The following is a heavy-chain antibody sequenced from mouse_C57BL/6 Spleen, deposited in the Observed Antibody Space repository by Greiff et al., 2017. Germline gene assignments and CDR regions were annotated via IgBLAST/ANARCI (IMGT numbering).Heavy chain of an antibody. CDR1: GFSLTSYG. CDR3: AKSYYGSDWYFDV. V-gene: IGHV2-5*01. Sequence: QVQLKESGPGLVQPSQSLSITCTVSGFSLTSYGVHWVRQSPGKGLEWLGVIWRGGSTDYNAAFMSRLSITKDNSKSQVFFKMNSLQADDTAIYYCAKSYYGSDWYFDVWGTGTTVTVSS. CDR2: IWRGGST. J-gene: IGHJ1*03. D-gene: IGHD2-1*01.